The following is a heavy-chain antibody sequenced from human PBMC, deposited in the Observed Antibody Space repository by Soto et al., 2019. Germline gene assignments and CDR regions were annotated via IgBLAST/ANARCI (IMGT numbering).Heavy chain of an antibody. CDR3: ARDGGFCVHGCHIGYWHVGL. D-gene: IGHD3-3*01. J-gene: IGHJ2*01. V-gene: IGHV3-49*03. Sequence: EVQLVESGGDLVEPGRSLRLSCTASGFSFGDYAVSWFRQAPGKGLEWVGFIRNKIYGGTIEYAAPVEGRFPISRDDSKSIAYLQMNSLKTEDTAVYYCARDGGFCVHGCHIGYWHVGLWGRGTLVSVSS. CDR2: IRNKIYGGTI. CDR1: GFSFGDYA.